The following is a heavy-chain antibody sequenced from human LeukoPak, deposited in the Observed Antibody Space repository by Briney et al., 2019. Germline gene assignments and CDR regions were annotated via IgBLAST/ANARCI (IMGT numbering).Heavy chain of an antibody. CDR3: ARSAPDPYYYYYYMDV. J-gene: IGHJ6*03. CDR1: GYTFTSYD. D-gene: IGHD6-13*01. Sequence: ASVKVSCKASGYTFTSYDINWVRQATGQGLEWMGWMNPNSGNTGYAQKFQGRVTITRNTSISTAYMELSSLRSEDTAVYYCARSAPDPYYYYYYMDVWGKGTTVTVSS. V-gene: IGHV1-8*03. CDR2: MNPNSGNT.